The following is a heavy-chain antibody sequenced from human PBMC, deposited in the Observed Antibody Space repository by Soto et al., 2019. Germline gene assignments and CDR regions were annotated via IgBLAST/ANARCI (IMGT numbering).Heavy chain of an antibody. CDR3: AKDAPGSGWLSDY. Sequence: QAGGSLRLSCAASGFTFSNYAMSWVRQSPGKGLEWVSTISGHGAGTSYADSVKGRFTISRDNSKNTLYLQMNSLRAEDTAVYYCAKDAPGSGWLSDYWGQGARVTVSS. V-gene: IGHV3-23*01. D-gene: IGHD3-22*01. CDR2: ISGHGAGT. CDR1: GFTFSNYA. J-gene: IGHJ4*02.